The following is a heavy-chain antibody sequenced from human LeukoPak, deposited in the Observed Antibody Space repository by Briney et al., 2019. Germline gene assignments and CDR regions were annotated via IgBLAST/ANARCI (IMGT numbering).Heavy chain of an antibody. V-gene: IGHV1-18*01. CDR2: ISAYNGNT. Sequence: GASVKVSCKASGYTFTSYGISWVRQAPGQGLEWMGWISAYNGNTNYAQKLQGRVTMTTDTSTSTAHMELRSLRSDDTAVYYCARAGRYSYVYLFHDYWGQGTLVTVPS. CDR3: ARAGRYSYVYLFHDY. CDR1: GYTFTSYG. D-gene: IGHD5-18*01. J-gene: IGHJ4*02.